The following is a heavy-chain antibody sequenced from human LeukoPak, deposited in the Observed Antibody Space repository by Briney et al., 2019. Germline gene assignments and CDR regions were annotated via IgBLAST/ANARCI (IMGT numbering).Heavy chain of an antibody. CDR1: GYSISSGYY. Sequence: PSETLSLTCAVSGYSISSGYYWGRIRQPPGKGLEWIGSIYHSGSTYYNPSLKSRVTISVDTSKNQFSLKLSSVTAADTAVYYCARGGTWGNSLHRTEYYFDYWGQGTLVTVSS. CDR2: IYHSGST. D-gene: IGHD7-27*01. V-gene: IGHV4-38-2*01. J-gene: IGHJ4*02. CDR3: ARGGTWGNSLHRTEYYFDY.